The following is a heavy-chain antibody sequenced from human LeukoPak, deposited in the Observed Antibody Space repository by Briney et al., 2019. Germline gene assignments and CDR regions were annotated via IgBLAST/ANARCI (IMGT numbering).Heavy chain of an antibody. D-gene: IGHD4-23*01. V-gene: IGHV4-59*08. CDR1: GGSISSYY. J-gene: IGHJ6*02. CDR2: IYYSGST. CDR3: ARHLGGGNGGGYYYGMDV. Sequence: SETLSLTCTVSGGSISSYYWSWIRQPPGKGLEWIGYIYYSGSTNYNPSLKSRVTISVDTSKNQFSLKLSSVTAADTAVYYCARHLGGGNGGGYYYGMDVWGQGTTVTVSS.